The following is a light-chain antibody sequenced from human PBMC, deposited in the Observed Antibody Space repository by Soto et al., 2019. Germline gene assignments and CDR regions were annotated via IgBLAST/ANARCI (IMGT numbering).Light chain of an antibody. CDR2: DAS. CDR3: QEYYTYSPT. V-gene: IGKV1-5*01. CDR1: RSVDTW. J-gene: IGKJ1*01. Sequence: DIQMTQSPSTLSASVGDRDTITCRASRSVDTWVAWYQQKPGKAPNLLIYDASSLESGVPSRFSGSGSGTEFTLTISSLQPDDIATYYCQEYYTYSPTFGQGTKVEIE.